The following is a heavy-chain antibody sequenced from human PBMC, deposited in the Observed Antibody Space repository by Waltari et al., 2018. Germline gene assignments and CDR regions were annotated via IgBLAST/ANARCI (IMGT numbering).Heavy chain of an antibody. V-gene: IGHV3-7*01. CDR1: GFRFSNYW. D-gene: IGHD4-17*01. CDR3: ARRPYGAYVGSLDI. Sequence: EVHLVETGGGLVQPGGSLRLSCAASGFRFSNYWFTWVRQAPGKGLEGVANIKQDGSGKFYVDSVKGRFTISRDNAKNSLYLQMNSLRAEDTAVYYCARRPYGAYVGSLDIWGQGTMVTVSS. J-gene: IGHJ3*02. CDR2: IKQDGSGK.